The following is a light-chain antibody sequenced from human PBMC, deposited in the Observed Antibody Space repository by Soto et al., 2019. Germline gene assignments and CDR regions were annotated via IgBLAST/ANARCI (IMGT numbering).Light chain of an antibody. CDR1: NSNIGSNP. J-gene: IGLJ3*02. CDR2: NNS. V-gene: IGLV1-44*01. Sequence: QSVLTQPPSASGAPGQRVTISCSGSNSNIGSNPVNWFQHLPGTAPRLLIYNNSQRPSGVPDRFSGSKSGTSASLAISGLQSEEDADYYCASWDASPRAWVFGGGTKLTVL. CDR3: ASWDASPRAWV.